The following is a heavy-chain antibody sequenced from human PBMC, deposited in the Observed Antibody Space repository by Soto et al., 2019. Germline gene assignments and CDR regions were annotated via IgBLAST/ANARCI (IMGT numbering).Heavy chain of an antibody. D-gene: IGHD2-2*01. V-gene: IGHV1-69*01. J-gene: IGHJ5*02. CDR3: ARVGIVVVPAAPPVHWFDP. Sequence: QVQLVQSGAEVKKPGSSVKVSCKASGGTFSSYAISWVRQAPGQGLEWMGGIIPIFGTANYAQKFQGRVTITADESTSTDYMELRSLRSEDTAVYYCARVGIVVVPAAPPVHWFDPWGQGTLVTVSS. CDR1: GGTFSSYA. CDR2: IIPIFGTA.